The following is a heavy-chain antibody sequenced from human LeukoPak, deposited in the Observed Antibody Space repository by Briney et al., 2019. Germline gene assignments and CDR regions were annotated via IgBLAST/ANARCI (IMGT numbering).Heavy chain of an antibody. J-gene: IGHJ4*02. D-gene: IGHD6-19*01. V-gene: IGHV3-23*01. Sequence: GGSLRLSCAASGFTFSSYAMSWVRQAPGKGLEWVSAISGSGGSTYYADSVKGRFTISRDNSKNTLYLQMNSLRAEGTAVYYCAKPSYSSGWYLFDYWGQGTLVTVSS. CDR2: ISGSGGST. CDR1: GFTFSSYA. CDR3: AKPSYSSGWYLFDY.